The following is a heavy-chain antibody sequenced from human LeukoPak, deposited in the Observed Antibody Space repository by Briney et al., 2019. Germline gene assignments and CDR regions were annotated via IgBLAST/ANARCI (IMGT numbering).Heavy chain of an antibody. CDR2: ISSSGSTI. CDR1: GFTFSSYE. V-gene: IGHV3-48*03. D-gene: IGHD2-2*01. CDR3: AKDSEDIVVVPAAMAFDY. Sequence: GGSLRLSCAASGFTFSSYEMNWVRQAPGKGLEWVSYISSSGSTIYYADSVKGRFTISRDNAKNSLYLQMNSLRAEDTALYYCAKDSEDIVVVPAAMAFDYWGQGTLVTVSS. J-gene: IGHJ4*02.